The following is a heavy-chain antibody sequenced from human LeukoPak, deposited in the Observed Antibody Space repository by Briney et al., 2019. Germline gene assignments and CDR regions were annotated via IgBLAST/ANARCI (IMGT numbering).Heavy chain of an antibody. D-gene: IGHD3-16*01. CDR1: GDSISSGPYY. V-gene: IGHV4-61*02. CDR2: IYTSGNT. CDR3: ARKGRLGDAFDI. J-gene: IGHJ3*02. Sequence: SQTLSLTCTVSGDSISSGPYYWGWIRQPAGKGLEWIGRIYTSGNTDYNPSLKSRVSISVDTSKNQFSLKLSSVTAADTAVYYCARKGRLGDAFDIWGQGTMVTVSS.